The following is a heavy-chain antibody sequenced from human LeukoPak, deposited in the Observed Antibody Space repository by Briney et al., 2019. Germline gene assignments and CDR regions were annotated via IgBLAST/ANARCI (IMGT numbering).Heavy chain of an antibody. CDR2: IKQEGSEK. V-gene: IGHV3-7*01. J-gene: IGHJ3*02. CDR3: ARQSYYRAFDI. CDR1: GFTFSSFW. D-gene: IGHD1-26*01. Sequence: GGAPRLSLGGPGFTFSSFWMSWVRQAPGKGLEWVANIKQEGSEKYYVDSVKGRFTISRDNAKNSLYLQMNSLRAEDTAVYYCARQSYYRAFDIWGQGTMVTVSS.